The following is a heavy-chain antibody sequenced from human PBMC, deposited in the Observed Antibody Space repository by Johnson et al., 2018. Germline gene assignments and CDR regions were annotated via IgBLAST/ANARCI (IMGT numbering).Heavy chain of an antibody. CDR1: GFTFSGSA. CDR3: TRHYVAGLGPSYYYYYMDV. J-gene: IGHJ6*03. Sequence: VESGGSLKLSCSAXGFTFSGSAMHWVRQASGKGLEWVGRIRSKANSYAKAYAASVKGRFTISRDDSKNTAYLQMNSLKTEDTAVYYCTRHYVAGLGPSYYYYYMDVWGKGTTVTVSS. CDR2: IRSKANSYAK. V-gene: IGHV3-73*01. D-gene: IGHD3-16*01.